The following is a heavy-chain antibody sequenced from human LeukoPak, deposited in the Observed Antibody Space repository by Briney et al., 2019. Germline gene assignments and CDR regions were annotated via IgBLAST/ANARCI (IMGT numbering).Heavy chain of an antibody. Sequence: PGGSLRLSCAASGFTFSTYEMDWVRQAPGKGLEWVSYIDSNSRTIHYADSVKGRFTISRDNAKNSLYLQMNSLRAEDTAVYYCAREGHYYDSSGYYSDWGQGTLVTVSS. CDR1: GFTFSTYE. CDR3: AREGHYYDSSGYYSD. J-gene: IGHJ4*02. CDR2: IDSNSRTI. D-gene: IGHD3-22*01. V-gene: IGHV3-48*03.